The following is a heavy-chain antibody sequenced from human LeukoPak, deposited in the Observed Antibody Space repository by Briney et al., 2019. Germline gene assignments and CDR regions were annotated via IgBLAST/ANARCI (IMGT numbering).Heavy chain of an antibody. CDR2: IKEDGSLT. J-gene: IGHJ3*02. Sequence: PGGSLRLSCAASGXTFSSSWMDWVRQAPGKGQEWVANIKEDGSLTFYVDSVKGRFTISRDNAKNSLYLQMNSLRVDDTAVYYCARDRGYKAFDIWGQGTLVTVSS. V-gene: IGHV3-7*03. CDR1: GXTFSSSW. CDR3: ARDRGYKAFDI. D-gene: IGHD5-18*01.